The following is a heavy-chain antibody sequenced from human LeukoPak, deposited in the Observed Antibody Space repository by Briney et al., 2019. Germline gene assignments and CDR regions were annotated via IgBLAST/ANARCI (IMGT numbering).Heavy chain of an antibody. D-gene: IGHD4-11*01. CDR3: ARGLNTVTRLPMDV. Sequence: ASVKVSCKASGYTFTSYDINWVRQATGQGLEWMGGIIPIFGTANYAQKFQGRVTITADESTSTAYMELSSLRSEDTAVYYCARGLNTVTRLPMDVWGKGTTVTVSS. CDR1: GYTFTSYD. V-gene: IGHV1-69*13. J-gene: IGHJ6*04. CDR2: IIPIFGTA.